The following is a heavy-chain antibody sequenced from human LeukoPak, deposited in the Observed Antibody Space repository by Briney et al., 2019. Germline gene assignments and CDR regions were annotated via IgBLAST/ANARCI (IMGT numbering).Heavy chain of an antibody. CDR3: ARGSYDTSDYEHFQH. CDR1: GYTFTGYY. CDR2: INTDSGAT. Sequence: ASVKVSCKASGYTFTGYYMHWVRQAPGHGLDYMGWINTDSGATNYAQNFQGRVTMTRDTSISTAYMELSRLRSDDTAVYYCARGSYDTSDYEHFQHWGQGTLVTVSS. J-gene: IGHJ1*01. V-gene: IGHV1-2*02. D-gene: IGHD3-22*01.